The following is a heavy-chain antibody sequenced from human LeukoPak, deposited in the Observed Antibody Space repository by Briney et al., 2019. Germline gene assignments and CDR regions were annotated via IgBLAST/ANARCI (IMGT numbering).Heavy chain of an antibody. CDR2: ISYSRST. J-gene: IGHJ4*02. D-gene: IGHD2-2*01. CDR3: ASLYCSRSSCFFDD. CDR1: GVSVSRTSYY. Sequence: PSETLSLTCSVSGVSVSRTSYYWSWIRQPPGKGLEWIGYISYSRSTNYNPSLKSRDTISVDTSKNQFSLKLTSVTAADTAMYYCASLYCSRSSCFFDDWGQGTLVTVSS. V-gene: IGHV4-61*01.